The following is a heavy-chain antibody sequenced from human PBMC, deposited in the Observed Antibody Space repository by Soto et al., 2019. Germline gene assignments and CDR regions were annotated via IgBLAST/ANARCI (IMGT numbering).Heavy chain of an antibody. CDR1: GFTFSSYG. J-gene: IGHJ6*02. Sequence: GGSLRLSCAASGFTFSSYGMHWVRQAPGKGLEWVAVISYDGSNKYYADSVKGRFTISRDNSENTLYLQMNSLRAEDTAVYYCAKDCLSGYYYYYYGMDVWGQGTTVTVSS. V-gene: IGHV3-30*18. D-gene: IGHD3-22*01. CDR3: AKDCLSGYYYYYYGMDV. CDR2: ISYDGSNK.